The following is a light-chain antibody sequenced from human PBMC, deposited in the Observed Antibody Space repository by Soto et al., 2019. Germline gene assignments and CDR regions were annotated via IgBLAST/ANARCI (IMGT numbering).Light chain of an antibody. J-gene: IGLJ1*01. Sequence: QSALTQPASVSGSPGQSITISCSGTSSDIGSYNHVAWFQQFPGKSPKLTIYEVSSRPSGVSSRFSGSKSGNTASLTISGLQAEDEADYYCIAYTGSSTSYVFGSGTKVPS. CDR2: EVS. V-gene: IGLV2-14*01. CDR1: SSDIGSYNH. CDR3: IAYTGSSTSYV.